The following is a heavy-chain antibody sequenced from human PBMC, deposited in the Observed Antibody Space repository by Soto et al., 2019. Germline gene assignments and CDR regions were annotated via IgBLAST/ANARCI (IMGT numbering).Heavy chain of an antibody. D-gene: IGHD2-15*01. CDR2: IWYDGTNK. Sequence: QVQLVESGGGVVQPGRSLRLSCAASGFTFSSYGMHWVRQAPGKGLEWVAVIWYDGTNKYYADSVKGRNTISRDNYKNKMYLQMNSVRAANTAVYYCARDGYCSGGSDYSVPVFDYWGQGTRVTVSS. V-gene: IGHV3-33*01. CDR1: GFTFSSYG. CDR3: ARDGYCSGGSDYSVPVFDY. J-gene: IGHJ4*02.